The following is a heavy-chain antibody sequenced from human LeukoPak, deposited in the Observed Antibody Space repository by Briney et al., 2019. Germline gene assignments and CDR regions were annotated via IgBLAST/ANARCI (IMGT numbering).Heavy chain of an antibody. V-gene: IGHV3-33*08. D-gene: IGHD6-19*01. CDR3: ARDQEWLVLNWFDP. CDR2: IWYDGSNK. Sequence: GGSLRLSCAASGFTFSSYSMNWVRQAPGKGLEWVAVIWYDGSNKYYADSVKGRFTISRDNSKNTLYLQMNSLRAEDTAVYYCARDQEWLVLNWFDPWGQGTLVTVSS. J-gene: IGHJ5*02. CDR1: GFTFSSYS.